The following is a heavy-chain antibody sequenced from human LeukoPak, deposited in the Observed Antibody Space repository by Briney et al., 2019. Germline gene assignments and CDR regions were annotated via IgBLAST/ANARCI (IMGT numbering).Heavy chain of an antibody. V-gene: IGHV4-39*07. D-gene: IGHD3-16*02. CDR2: IYYSGST. Sequence: SETLSLTCTVSGGSISSSSYYWGWIRQPPGKGLEWIGSIYYSGSTYYNPSLKSRVTISVDTSKNQFSLKLSSVTAADTAVYYCASLNYDYVWGSYRSIWFDPWGQGTLVTVSS. J-gene: IGHJ5*02. CDR1: GGSISSSSYY. CDR3: ASLNYDYVWGSYRSIWFDP.